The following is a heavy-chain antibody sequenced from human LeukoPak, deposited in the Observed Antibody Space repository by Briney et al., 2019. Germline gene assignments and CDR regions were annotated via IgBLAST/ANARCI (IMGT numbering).Heavy chain of an antibody. D-gene: IGHD6-19*01. CDR2: IYPGDSDT. CDR1: GYSFTSYW. CDR3: ARRLGSGWPDFDY. V-gene: IGHV5-51*01. Sequence: GESLKISCKGSGYSFTSYWIAWVRQMPGKGLEWMGIIYPGDSDTRYSPSFQGQVTISADTSISIAYLHWSSLKASDTAIYYCARRLGSGWPDFDYWGQGTLVTVSS. J-gene: IGHJ4*02.